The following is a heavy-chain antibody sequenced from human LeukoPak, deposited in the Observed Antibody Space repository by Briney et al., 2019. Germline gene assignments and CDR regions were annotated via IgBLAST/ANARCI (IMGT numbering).Heavy chain of an antibody. D-gene: IGHD4-17*01. Sequence: GGSLTLSCAAYGFTFSSYAMHCVRQAPGKGLEWVAVISYDGSNKYYADSVKGRFTISRDNSKNTLYRQMNSLRAEDTAVYYCARSAYGDNFDYWGQGTLVTVSS. CDR3: ARSAYGDNFDY. CDR2: ISYDGSNK. CDR1: GFTFSSYA. J-gene: IGHJ4*02. V-gene: IGHV3-30-3*01.